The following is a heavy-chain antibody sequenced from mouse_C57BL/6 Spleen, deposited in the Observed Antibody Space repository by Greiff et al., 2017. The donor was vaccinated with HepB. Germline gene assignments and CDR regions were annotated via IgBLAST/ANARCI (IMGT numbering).Heavy chain of an antibody. D-gene: IGHD1-1*01. Sequence: EVKLQESGGGLVKPGGSLKLSCAASGFTFSSYAMSWVRQTPEKRLEWVATISDGGSYTYYPDNVQGRFTISRDNAKNNLYLQMSHLKSEDTAMYYCARDSWVFDYWGQGTTLTVSS. J-gene: IGHJ2*01. CDR1: GFTFSSYA. CDR2: ISDGGSYT. V-gene: IGHV5-4*01. CDR3: ARDSWVFDY.